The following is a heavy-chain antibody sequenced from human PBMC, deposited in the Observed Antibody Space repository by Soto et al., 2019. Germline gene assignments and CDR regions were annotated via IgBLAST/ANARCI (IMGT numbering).Heavy chain of an antibody. CDR1: GGSISSYY. CDR2: IYYSGST. Sequence: QVQLQESGPGLVKPSETLSLTCTVSGGSISSYYWSWIRQPPGKGLEWIGYIYYSGSTNYNPSLKSRVTISVDTSKNQFSLKLSSVTAADTAVYYCASSPLLLLWFGDPISFPFDYWGQGTLVTVSS. D-gene: IGHD3-10*01. J-gene: IGHJ4*02. V-gene: IGHV4-59*01. CDR3: ASSPLLLLWFGDPISFPFDY.